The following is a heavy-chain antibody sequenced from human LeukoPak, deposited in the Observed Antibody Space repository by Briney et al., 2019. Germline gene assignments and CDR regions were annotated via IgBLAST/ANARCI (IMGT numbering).Heavy chain of an antibody. D-gene: IGHD3-22*01. CDR1: GGSISGYY. J-gene: IGHJ4*02. CDR2: ISGRGDST. Sequence: PSETLSLTCTVSGGSISGYYWSWIRQPPGKGLEWVSGISGRGDSTYYAGTVKGRFTISRDNSKKTLDLQMNSLRAEDAAIYYCAKETSAYYYGELDSWGQGTLVTVSS. CDR3: AKETSAYYYGELDS. V-gene: IGHV3-23*01.